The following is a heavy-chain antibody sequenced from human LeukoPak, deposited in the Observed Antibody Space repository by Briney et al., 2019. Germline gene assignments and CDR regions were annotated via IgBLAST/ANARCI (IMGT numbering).Heavy chain of an antibody. J-gene: IGHJ4*02. CDR1: GGSISSYY. Sequence: SETLSLTCTVSGGSISSYYWSWIRQPPGKGLEWIGYIYYSGSTNYNPSLKSRVTISVDTSKNQFSLKPSSVTAADTAVYYCARTLRYFDRYLFDYWGQGTLVTVSS. V-gene: IGHV4-59*01. D-gene: IGHD3-9*01. CDR3: ARTLRYFDRYLFDY. CDR2: IYYSGST.